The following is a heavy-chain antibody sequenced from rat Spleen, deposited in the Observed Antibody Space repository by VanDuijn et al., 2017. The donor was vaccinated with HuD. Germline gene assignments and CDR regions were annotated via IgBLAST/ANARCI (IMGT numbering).Heavy chain of an antibody. V-gene: IGHV5-29*01. CDR1: GFTFSNYY. J-gene: IGHJ3*01. D-gene: IGHD4-6*01. CDR3: TRGSLGSGRLNWFVY. Sequence: EVQLVESGGGLVQPGRSLKLSCAASGFTFSNYYMAWVRQAPTKGLEWVATISYDGSRTYYRDSVKGRFTISRDNAKSTLYLQMNSLTSEDTATYYCTRGSLGSGRLNWFVYWGQGTLVTVSS. CDR2: ISYDGSRT.